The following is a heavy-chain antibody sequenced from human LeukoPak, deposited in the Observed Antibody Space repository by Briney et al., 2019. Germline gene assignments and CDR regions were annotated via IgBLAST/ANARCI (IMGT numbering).Heavy chain of an antibody. CDR2: INPSGGST. D-gene: IGHD4-17*01. CDR3: ARIGDSGDYDDFAKRLDY. CDR1: GYTFTSYY. Sequence: ASVNVSCKASGYTFTSYYMHWVRQAPGQGLEWMGIINPSGGSTSYAQKFQGRVTMTRDTSTSTVYMELSSLRSEDTAVYYCARIGDSGDYDDFAKRLDYWGQGTLVTVSS. J-gene: IGHJ4*02. V-gene: IGHV1-46*01.